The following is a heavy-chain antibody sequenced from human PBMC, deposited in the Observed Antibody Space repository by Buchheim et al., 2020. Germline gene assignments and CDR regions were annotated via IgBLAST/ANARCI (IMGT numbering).Heavy chain of an antibody. CDR3: ARGRLWCSGGSCYGYFDY. Sequence: QVQLVQSGAEVKKPGSSVKVSCKASGGTFSSYTISWVRQAPGQGLEWMGRIIPILGIANYAQKFQGRVTITADKSTSTAYMELSSLRSEDTAVYYCARGRLWCSGGSCYGYFDYWGQGTL. V-gene: IGHV1-69*02. CDR2: IIPILGIA. J-gene: IGHJ4*02. CDR1: GGTFSSYT. D-gene: IGHD2-15*01.